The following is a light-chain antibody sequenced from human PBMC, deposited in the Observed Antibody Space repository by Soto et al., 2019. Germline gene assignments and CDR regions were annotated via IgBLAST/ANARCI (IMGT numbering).Light chain of an antibody. CDR1: ESIDNW. CDR3: QQYHTYWWT. J-gene: IGKJ1*01. Sequence: DIQVTQSPSTQSPDEGDKVTMTRRASESIDNWLAWYQQKPGKAPKLLIYKASSLESEVPSRFSGSGSETEFTLTINSLQPDDSATYYCQQYHTYWWTFGQGTKVDIK. V-gene: IGKV1-5*03. CDR2: KAS.